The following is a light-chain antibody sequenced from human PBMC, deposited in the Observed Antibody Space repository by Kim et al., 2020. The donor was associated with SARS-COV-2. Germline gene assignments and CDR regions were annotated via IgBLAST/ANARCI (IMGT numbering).Light chain of an antibody. CDR3: LQRSNWPRT. V-gene: IGKV3-11*01. CDR1: QSVSSY. CDR2: DAS. J-gene: IGKJ1*01. Sequence: ETVLTQSPATLSLSPGERATLSCRASQSVSSYLAWYQQKPGQAPRLLIYDASNRATGIPARFSGSGSGTDFTLTISSLEPEDFAVYYCLQRSNWPRTFGQGTKVDI.